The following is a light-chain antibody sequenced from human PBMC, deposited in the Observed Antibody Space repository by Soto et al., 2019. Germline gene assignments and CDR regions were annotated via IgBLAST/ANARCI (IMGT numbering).Light chain of an antibody. CDR3: LQGAHWPLT. CDR1: QSLLYSDGNTY. V-gene: IGKV2-30*01. J-gene: IGKJ1*01. CDR2: KVS. Sequence: VVMTQSPLSLPVTLGQPASISCRSSQSLLYSDGNTYLHWFQQRPGQSPRRLIYKVSNRDSGVPDRFSGSGSGTDFTLKISRVEAEDVGVYYCLQGAHWPLTFGQGTKVEI.